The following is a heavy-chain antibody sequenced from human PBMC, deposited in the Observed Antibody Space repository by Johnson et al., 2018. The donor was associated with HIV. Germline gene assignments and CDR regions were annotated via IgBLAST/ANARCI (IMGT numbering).Heavy chain of an antibody. J-gene: IGHJ3*02. D-gene: IGHD6-6*01. V-gene: IGHV3-NL1*01. Sequence: QVQLVESGGGVVQSGRSLRLSCAASGFTFSSYGMHWVRQAPGKGLEWVSVIYSGGTTWYADSVKGRFTISRDNSKNTLYLQMNSLRAEDTAVYYCARSQPEEYSSSSDAFDIWGQGTMVTVSS. CDR1: GFTFSSYG. CDR3: ARSQPEEYSSSSDAFDI. CDR2: IYSGGTT.